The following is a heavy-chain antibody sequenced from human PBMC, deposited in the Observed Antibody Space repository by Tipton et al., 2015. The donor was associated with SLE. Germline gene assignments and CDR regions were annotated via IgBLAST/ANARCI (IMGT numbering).Heavy chain of an antibody. CDR1: GYTFTAYF. Sequence: QSGAEVKKPGASVKVSCKASGYTFTAYFIHWGRQAPGQGLECMGRINPNSGGTNYAQKFQGRVTMTRDTSINTAYLELSSLRSDDTALYYCARGSRPPSPDLFAPWGQGPLVTVSS. J-gene: IGHJ5*02. CDR3: ARGSRPPSPDLFAP. D-gene: IGHD1-14*01. CDR2: INPNSGGT. V-gene: IGHV1-2*06.